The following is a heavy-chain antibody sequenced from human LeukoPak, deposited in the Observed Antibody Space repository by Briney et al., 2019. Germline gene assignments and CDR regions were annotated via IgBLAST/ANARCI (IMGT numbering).Heavy chain of an antibody. CDR3: ARSANYYYYMDV. J-gene: IGHJ6*03. CDR1: GGSFSGYY. V-gene: IGHV4-34*01. CDR2: INHSGST. Sequence: SETPSLTCAVYGGSFSGYYWSWIRQPPGKGLEWIGEINHSGSTNYNPSLKSRVTISVDTSKNQFSLKLSSVTAADTAVYYCARSANYYYYMDVWGKGTTVTVSS.